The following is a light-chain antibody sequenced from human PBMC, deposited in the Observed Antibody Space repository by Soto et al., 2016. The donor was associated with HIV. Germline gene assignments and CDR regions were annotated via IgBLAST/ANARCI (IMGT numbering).Light chain of an antibody. CDR1: QDISNS. CDR3: QRYDNLPIT. Sequence: DVQMTQSPSSLSASVGDRVTITCRASQDISNSLAWYQQKPGQAPKLLINAASRLENGVPSRFSGSGSGTAYTLAISSLQSEDIATYYCQRYDNLPITFGQGTRL. CDR2: AAS. V-gene: IGKV1-NL1*01. J-gene: IGKJ5*01.